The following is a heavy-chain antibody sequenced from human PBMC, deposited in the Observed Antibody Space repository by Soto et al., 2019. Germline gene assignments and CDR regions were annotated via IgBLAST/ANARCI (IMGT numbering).Heavy chain of an antibody. J-gene: IGHJ4*02. CDR1: GFTFTKAW. D-gene: IGHD3-22*01. CDR3: TTERRYYYDSGGY. CDR2: IKSKTDGGAT. V-gene: IGHV3-15*05. Sequence: GGSLRLSCAASGFTFTKAWMSWFRQAPGKGLEWVGHIKSKTDGGATDYAAPVRGRFTISRDDSKNTLFLQMDSLKNEDTGVYYCTTERRYYYDSGGYWGQGTLVTVS.